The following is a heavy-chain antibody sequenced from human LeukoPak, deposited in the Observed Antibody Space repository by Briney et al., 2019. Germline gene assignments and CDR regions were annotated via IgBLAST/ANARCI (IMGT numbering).Heavy chain of an antibody. V-gene: IGHV4-38-2*02. CDR3: ARGLSTMIVGD. J-gene: IGHJ4*02. CDR1: GYSISSGYY. Sequence: SETLSLTCTVSGYSISSGYYWDWIRQPPGKGLEWIGSIHHSGSTYYNPSLKSRVTISVDTSKNQFSLKLSSVTAADTAVYYCARGLSTMIVGDWGQGTLVTVSS. CDR2: IHHSGST. D-gene: IGHD3-22*01.